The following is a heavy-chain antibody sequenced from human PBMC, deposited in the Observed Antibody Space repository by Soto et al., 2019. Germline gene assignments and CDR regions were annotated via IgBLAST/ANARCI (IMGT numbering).Heavy chain of an antibody. CDR2: IYYRGST. Sequence: QVQLQESGPGLVKPSQTLSLTCTVSGGSISSSDYYWSWIRQHPGKGLEWIGYIYYRGSTYYNPSLKIRVIISVTTSKNQFSRTLSSVPAGDTAVYYWAGENSQVFYRIDNGGQGPLFPFPP. CDR3: AGENSQVFYRIDN. J-gene: IGHJ4*02. V-gene: IGHV4-31*03. CDR1: GGSISSSDYY. D-gene: IGHD4-4*01.